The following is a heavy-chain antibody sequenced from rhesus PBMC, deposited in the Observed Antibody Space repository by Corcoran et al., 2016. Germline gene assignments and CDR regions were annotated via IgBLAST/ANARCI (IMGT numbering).Heavy chain of an antibody. CDR2: ISESGGT. Sequence: QLQLQESGPGLVKPSEPLSLTCAVSGYSISSGYGWSWIRQPPGKGLEWILYISESGGTRYNPPLKIRVTISRDTSKTQFSLKLSSVTAADTAVYYCARPRSGTDFDYWGQGVLVTVSS. CDR1: GYSISSGYG. J-gene: IGHJ4*01. D-gene: IGHD2-27*01. CDR3: ARPRSGTDFDY. V-gene: IGHV4-122*02.